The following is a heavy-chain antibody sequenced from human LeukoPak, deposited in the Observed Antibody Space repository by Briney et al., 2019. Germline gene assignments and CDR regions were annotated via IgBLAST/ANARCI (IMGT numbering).Heavy chain of an antibody. D-gene: IGHD6-19*01. J-gene: IGHJ6*02. CDR1: GYTFTSYD. Sequence: ASVKVSCKASGYTFTSYDINWVRQATGQGLEWMGWMNPNSGNTGYAQKFQGRVTMTRNTSISTAYMELSSLRSEDTAVYYCARGPSNIAVAGYYYYGMDVWGQGTTVTVSS. CDR2: MNPNSGNT. V-gene: IGHV1-8*01. CDR3: ARGPSNIAVAGYYYYGMDV.